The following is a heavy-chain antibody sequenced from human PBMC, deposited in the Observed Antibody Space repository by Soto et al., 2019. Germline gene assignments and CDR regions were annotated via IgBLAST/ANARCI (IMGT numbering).Heavy chain of an antibody. J-gene: IGHJ6*02. Sequence: PGESQKISCEGSGYSFTTYWIAWVRQMPGKGLQWMGIINPGDSDTRYSPSFRGQVTISADKSINTAYLQWSSLKASDTAIYYCARRTGGTNSYYYGMDVWGQGTTVTVSS. D-gene: IGHD2-8*02. V-gene: IGHV5-51*01. CDR2: INPGDSDT. CDR1: GYSFTTYW. CDR3: ARRTGGTNSYYYGMDV.